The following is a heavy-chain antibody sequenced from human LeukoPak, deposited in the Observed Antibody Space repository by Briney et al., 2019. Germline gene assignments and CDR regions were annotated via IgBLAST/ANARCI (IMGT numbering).Heavy chain of an antibody. CDR2: IYPSGTT. Sequence: SDTLSLTCTVSGGSISSYYWSWIRQPAGKGLEWIGRIYPSGTTNYNPSLKSRVTMSVDTSKNQFSLKLSSVTAADTAVYYCARAPSRDYDSRYYYYMDVWGKGTTVTVSS. CDR1: GGSISSYY. D-gene: IGHD3-22*01. CDR3: ARAPSRDYDSRYYYYMDV. V-gene: IGHV4-4*07. J-gene: IGHJ6*03.